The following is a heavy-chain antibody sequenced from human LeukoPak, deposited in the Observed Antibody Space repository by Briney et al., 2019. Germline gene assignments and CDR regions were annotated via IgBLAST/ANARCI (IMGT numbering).Heavy chain of an antibody. J-gene: IGHJ4*02. CDR2: IYYSGST. Sequence: PSETLSLTCTVSGGSLSSYYWSWIRQPPGKGLEWIGYIYYSGSTNYNPSLKSRVTISVDTSKNQFSLKLSSVTAADTAVYYCARVGAAAGFDYWGQGTLVTVSS. V-gene: IGHV4-59*01. D-gene: IGHD6-13*01. CDR1: GGSLSSYY. CDR3: ARVGAAAGFDY.